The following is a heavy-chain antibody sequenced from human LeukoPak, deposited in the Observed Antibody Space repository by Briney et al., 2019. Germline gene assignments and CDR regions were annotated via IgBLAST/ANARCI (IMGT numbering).Heavy chain of an antibody. CDR1: GFTVSSNY. J-gene: IGHJ4*02. Sequence: PGGSLRLSCAASGFTVSSNYMSWVRQAPGKGLEWVSVIYSGGSTYYADSVKGRFTISRDNAKNSLYLQMNSLRVEDTAVYYCARLGLPDYWGQGTLVTVSS. CDR3: ARLGLPDY. D-gene: IGHD2-21*01. CDR2: IYSGGST. V-gene: IGHV3-53*01.